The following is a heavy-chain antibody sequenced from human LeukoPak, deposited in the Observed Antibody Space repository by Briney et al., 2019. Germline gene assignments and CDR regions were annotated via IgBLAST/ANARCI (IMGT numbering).Heavy chain of an antibody. J-gene: IGHJ4*02. CDR2: INSDGSST. CDR1: GFTFSTYW. Sequence: PGGSLRLSCAASGFTFSTYWMHWVRQAPGKGLVWVSRINSDGSSTTYADSVKGRFTISRDNAKNTLYLQMNSLRAEDTAVYYCARSKRGSDYSIDYWGQGTLVTVSS. D-gene: IGHD3-16*01. CDR3: ARSKRGSDYSIDY. V-gene: IGHV3-74*03.